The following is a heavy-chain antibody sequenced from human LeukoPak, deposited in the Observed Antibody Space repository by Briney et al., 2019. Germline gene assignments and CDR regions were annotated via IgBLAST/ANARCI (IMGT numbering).Heavy chain of an antibody. CDR1: RFTFSTYS. CDR2: ISSDSSYI. V-gene: IGHV3-21*01. D-gene: IGHD5-12*01. CDR3: ARERLVATGWFDP. Sequence: PGGSLRLSCAASRFTFSTYSMNWVRQAPGKGLEWVSSISSDSSYIYYADSVKGRFTISRDNAKNSLYLQMNSLRAEDTAVYYCARERLVATGWFDPWGQGTLVTVSS. J-gene: IGHJ5*02.